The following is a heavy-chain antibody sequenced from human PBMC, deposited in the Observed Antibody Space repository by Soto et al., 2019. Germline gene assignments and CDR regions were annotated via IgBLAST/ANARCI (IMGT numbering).Heavy chain of an antibody. Sequence: QVQLVESGGGVVQPGRSLRLSCAASGFTFSSYAMHWVRQAPGKGLEWVAVISYDGSNKYYADSVKGRFTISRDNSKNTLYLQMNSRRAEDTAVYYCARDLLDTAMPSLGMDVWGQGTTVTVSS. J-gene: IGHJ6*02. CDR2: ISYDGSNK. CDR1: GFTFSSYA. V-gene: IGHV3-30-3*01. D-gene: IGHD5-18*01. CDR3: ARDLLDTAMPSLGMDV.